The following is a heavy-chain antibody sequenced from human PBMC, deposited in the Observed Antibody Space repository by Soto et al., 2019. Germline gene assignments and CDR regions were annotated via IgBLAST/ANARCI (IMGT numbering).Heavy chain of an antibody. D-gene: IGHD6-19*01. CDR3: ADFGSDWSASY. J-gene: IGHJ4*02. Sequence: PGGSLILSCAPAGFNFSRNWMHWVRQAPGKGLVWVARINTDGSFTTHADSVKGRFTISRDNAKNILYLQMNSLRAEDTAVYYCADFGSDWSASYWGQGTLVTVSS. V-gene: IGHV3-74*01. CDR2: INTDGSFT. CDR1: GFNFSRNW.